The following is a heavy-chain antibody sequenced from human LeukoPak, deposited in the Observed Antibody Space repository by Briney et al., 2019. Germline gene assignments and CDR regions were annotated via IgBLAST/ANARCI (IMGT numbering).Heavy chain of an antibody. Sequence: SVKVSCKASGGTFSSYAISWVRQAPGQGLEWTGGIIPIFGTANYAQKFQGRVTITADESTSTAYMELSSLRSEDTAVYYCARDPGIAVAGPYYYGMDVWGQGTTVTVSS. CDR1: GGTFSSYA. J-gene: IGHJ6*02. D-gene: IGHD6-19*01. CDR3: ARDPGIAVAGPYYYGMDV. V-gene: IGHV1-69*13. CDR2: IIPIFGTA.